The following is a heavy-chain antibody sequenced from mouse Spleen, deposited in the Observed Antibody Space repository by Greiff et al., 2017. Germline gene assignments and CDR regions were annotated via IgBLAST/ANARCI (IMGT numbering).Heavy chain of an antibody. D-gene: IGHD2-12*01. V-gene: IGHV5-12*02. CDR1: GFTFSDYY. Sequence: EVKLEESGGGLVQPGGSLKLSCATSGFTFSDYYMYWVRQTPEKRLEWVAYISNGGGSTYYPDTVKGRFTISRDNAKNTLYLQMSRLKSEDTAMYYCARLRRDWYFDVWGAGTTVTVSS. CDR3: ARLRRDWYFDV. CDR2: ISNGGGST. J-gene: IGHJ1*01.